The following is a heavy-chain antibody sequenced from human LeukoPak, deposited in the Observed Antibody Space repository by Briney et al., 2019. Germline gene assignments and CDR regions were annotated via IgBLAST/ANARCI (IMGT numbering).Heavy chain of an antibody. D-gene: IGHD2-15*01. J-gene: IGHJ4*02. CDR2: ISSSSSTI. CDR3: ARDSDSYDY. V-gene: IGHV3-48*01. CDR1: GFTFSSYS. Sequence: GGSLRLSCAASGFTFSSYSMNWVRQAPGKGLEWVSYISSSSSTIYYVDSVKGRFTISRDNAKNSLYLQMNSLRAEGTAVYYCARDSDSYDYWGQGTLVTVSS.